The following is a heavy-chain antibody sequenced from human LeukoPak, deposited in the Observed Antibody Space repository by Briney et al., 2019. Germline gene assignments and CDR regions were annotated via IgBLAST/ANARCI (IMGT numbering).Heavy chain of an antibody. CDR2: IWSDGSNK. CDR1: GFTFSNYG. CDR3: ARAVGPYDY. Sequence: PGRSLRLSCAAAGFTFSNYGIHWVRQAPGKGLEWVAVIWSDGSNKYYADSVKGRFTISRDNSKNTLYLQMNSLRAEDTAVYYCARAVGPYDYWGQGTLVTVSS. V-gene: IGHV3-33*01. D-gene: IGHD3-10*01. J-gene: IGHJ4*02.